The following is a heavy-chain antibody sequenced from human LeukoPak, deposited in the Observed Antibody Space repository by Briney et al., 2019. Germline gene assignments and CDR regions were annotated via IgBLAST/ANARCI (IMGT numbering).Heavy chain of an antibody. CDR1: GFTFSSNA. J-gene: IGHJ3*02. CDR2: ISGSGGST. D-gene: IGHD3-22*01. Sequence: PGGSLRLSSAASGFTFSSNAMSWVRQAPGKGLEWVSAISGSGGSTYYADSVKGRFTISRDNSKNTLYLQMNSLRAEDTAVYYCAKDLSYDSSGYSGGDIWGQGTMVTVSS. V-gene: IGHV3-23*01. CDR3: AKDLSYDSSGYSGGDI.